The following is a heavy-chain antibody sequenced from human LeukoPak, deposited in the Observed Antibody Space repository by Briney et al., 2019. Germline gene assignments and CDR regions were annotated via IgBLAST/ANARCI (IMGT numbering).Heavy chain of an antibody. Sequence: PGGSLRLSCAASGFTFSSYAMSWVRQAPGKGLEWVSAISGSGGSTYYADSVKGRFTISRDNSKNTLYLQMNSLRAEDTAVYYCAKDQDSSGYVLDAFDIWGQGTMVTVSS. J-gene: IGHJ3*02. CDR2: ISGSGGST. CDR1: GFTFSSYA. D-gene: IGHD3-22*01. V-gene: IGHV3-23*01. CDR3: AKDQDSSGYVLDAFDI.